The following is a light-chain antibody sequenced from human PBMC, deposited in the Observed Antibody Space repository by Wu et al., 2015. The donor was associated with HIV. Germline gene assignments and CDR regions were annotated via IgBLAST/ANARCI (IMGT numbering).Light chain of an antibody. CDR2: KAS. J-gene: IGKJ1*01. V-gene: IGKV1-5*03. CDR1: QSISSW. CDR3: QRGIG. Sequence: DIQMTQSPSTLSASVGDRVTITCRASQSISSWLAWYQQKPGKAPKLLIYKASSLESGVPSRFSGSGSGTEFTLTISSLQPDDFATYYCQRGIGFGQGTKVEIK.